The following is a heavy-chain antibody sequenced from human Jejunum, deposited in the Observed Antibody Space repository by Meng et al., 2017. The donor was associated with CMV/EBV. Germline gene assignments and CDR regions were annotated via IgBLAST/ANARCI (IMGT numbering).Heavy chain of an antibody. Sequence: GDSGLTFSSYAMTGVRQAAGKGLEWVSGISESSTYYADSVRGRFTISRDNSKYMFYLQMNSLRAEDTAVYYCAKDRSAYYYYGMDVWGQGTTVTVSS. J-gene: IGHJ6*01. CDR2: ISESST. CDR3: AKDRSAYYYYGMDV. CDR1: GLTFSSYA. V-gene: IGHV3-23*01.